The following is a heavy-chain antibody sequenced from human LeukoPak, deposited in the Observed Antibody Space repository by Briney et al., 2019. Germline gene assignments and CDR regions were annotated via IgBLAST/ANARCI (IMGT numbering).Heavy chain of an antibody. J-gene: IGHJ4*02. Sequence: GSLRLSCAASGFTFSTSAISWVRQPPGKGLEWIGEINHSGSTNYNPSLKSRVTISVDTSKNQFSLKLSSVTAADTAVYYCARARPLNRYSGSYYSGVDFWGQGTLVTVSS. V-gene: IGHV4-34*01. D-gene: IGHD1-26*01. CDR2: INHSGST. CDR3: ARARPLNRYSGSYYSGVDF. CDR1: GFTFSTSA.